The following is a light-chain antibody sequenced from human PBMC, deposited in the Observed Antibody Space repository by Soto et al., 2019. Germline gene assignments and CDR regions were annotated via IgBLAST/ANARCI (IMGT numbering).Light chain of an antibody. V-gene: IGKV1-9*01. Sequence: DIQLTQSPSFLSASVGDRVAITCRASQGISSYLAWCQQKPGKAPKLLIYAASTLQSGVPSRFSGSGSGTEFTLTISSLQPEDFATYYCQQLNSYPRTFGQGTKVDI. CDR3: QQLNSYPRT. CDR2: AAS. CDR1: QGISSY. J-gene: IGKJ1*01.